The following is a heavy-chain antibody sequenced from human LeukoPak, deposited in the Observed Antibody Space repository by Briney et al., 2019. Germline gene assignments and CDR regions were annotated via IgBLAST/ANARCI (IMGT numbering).Heavy chain of an antibody. J-gene: IGHJ4*02. V-gene: IGHV1-2*02. CDR1: GYTFTDYY. CDR2: INPNSGGT. CDR3: ARGLGGWYGD. D-gene: IGHD6-19*01. Sequence: ASVKVSCKASGYTFTDYYIHWVRQAPGQGLEWMGWINPNSGGTNYAQRFQGRVTMTRDTSISTLYMELSRLRSDDTAVYYCARGLGGWYGDWGQGTLVTVSS.